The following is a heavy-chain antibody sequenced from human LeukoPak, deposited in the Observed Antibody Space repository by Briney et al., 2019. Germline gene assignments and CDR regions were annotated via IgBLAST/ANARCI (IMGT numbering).Heavy chain of an antibody. J-gene: IGHJ3*02. Sequence: ASVKVSCKASGYTFTGYYMHWVRQAPGQGLEWMGWINPNSGGTNYAQKFQGRVTITADKSTSTAYMELSSLRSEDTAVYYCARGQQLDAFDIWGQGTMVTVSS. CDR1: GYTFTGYY. CDR2: INPNSGGT. CDR3: ARGQQLDAFDI. V-gene: IGHV1-2*02. D-gene: IGHD6-13*01.